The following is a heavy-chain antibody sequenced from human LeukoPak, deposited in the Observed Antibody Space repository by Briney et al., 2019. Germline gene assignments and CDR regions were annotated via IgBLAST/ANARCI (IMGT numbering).Heavy chain of an antibody. CDR2: INWNGGST. V-gene: IGHV3-20*01. D-gene: IGHD1-1*01. Sequence: GGSLRLSCAASGFTFDDYGMSWVRQAPGKGLEWVSGINWNGGSTGYADSVKGRFTISRDNAKNSLYLQMNSLRAEDTALYHCARGWNGDYSDYWGQGTLVTVSS. CDR3: ARGWNGDYSDY. J-gene: IGHJ4*02. CDR1: GFTFDDYG.